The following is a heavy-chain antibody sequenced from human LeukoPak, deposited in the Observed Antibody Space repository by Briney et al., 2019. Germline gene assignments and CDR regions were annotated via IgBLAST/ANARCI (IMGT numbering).Heavy chain of an antibody. CDR1: GYTFTGYY. J-gene: IGHJ4*02. D-gene: IGHD2-8*01. CDR2: VNSNNGNT. CDR3: ARVAPGVNYIDY. V-gene: IGHV1-18*04. Sequence: ASVKVSCKASGYTFTGYYMHWVRQAPGQGLEWMGWVNSNNGNTKYAPHLQGRVTMTVDTSTSTAYMELRSLRSDDDTAVYYCARVAPGVNYIDYWGQGTLVTVSS.